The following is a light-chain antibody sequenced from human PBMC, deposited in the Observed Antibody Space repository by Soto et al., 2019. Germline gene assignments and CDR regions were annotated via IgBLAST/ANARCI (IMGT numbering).Light chain of an antibody. CDR2: AAS. Sequence: ESVTITCLGSQVMSTSLAWYQVKPGKAPKLLIYAASTLESGVPSRFSATVSGTEFSLTITSLQPEDFATYYCQQLFDSPITFGQGTRLEIK. CDR3: QQLFDSPIT. V-gene: IGKV1-9*01. J-gene: IGKJ5*01. CDR1: QVMSTS.